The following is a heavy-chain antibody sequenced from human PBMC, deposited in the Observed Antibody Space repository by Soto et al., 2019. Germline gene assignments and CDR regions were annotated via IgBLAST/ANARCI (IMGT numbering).Heavy chain of an antibody. Sequence: QVQLVQSGAEVKKPGASVKVSCKASGYTFTSYGISWVRRAPGQGLEWMGWISAYNGNTNYAQKLQGRVTMTTDTSTSTGYMELRSLRSDDTAVYYCARVYYDILTGYSPLIDYWGQGTLVTVSS. J-gene: IGHJ4*02. CDR3: ARVYYDILTGYSPLIDY. CDR2: ISAYNGNT. CDR1: GYTFTSYG. V-gene: IGHV1-18*01. D-gene: IGHD3-9*01.